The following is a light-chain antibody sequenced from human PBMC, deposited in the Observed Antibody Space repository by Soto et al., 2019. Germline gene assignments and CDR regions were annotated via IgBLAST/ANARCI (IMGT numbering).Light chain of an antibody. V-gene: IGKV3-20*01. CDR3: QQYGSSPR. J-gene: IGKJ1*01. CDR1: QSVSSSY. Sequence: VVLTQSPDTLSLPPGERATLSCRASQSVSSSYLAWYQQKPGQAPRLLIYGASSRATGIPDRFSGSGSGTDFTLTISRLEPEDCAIYYCQQYGSSPRFGQGTKVDIK. CDR2: GAS.